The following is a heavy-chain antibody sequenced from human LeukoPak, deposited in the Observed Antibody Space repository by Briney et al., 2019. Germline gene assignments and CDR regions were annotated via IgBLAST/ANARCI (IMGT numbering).Heavy chain of an antibody. CDR3: ARVQFDTSGFHNGFDI. CDR1: GFFFDEFD. CDR2: INWNGANT. D-gene: IGHD3-22*01. Sequence: GGSLRLSCAASGFFFDEFDMTWVRQGPGKGLEWVSGINWNGANTGYADSVKGRFTISRDNAKNTLYLQMSSLRAEDTASYHCARVQFDTSGFHNGFDIWGPGTMVTVSS. J-gene: IGHJ3*02. V-gene: IGHV3-20*01.